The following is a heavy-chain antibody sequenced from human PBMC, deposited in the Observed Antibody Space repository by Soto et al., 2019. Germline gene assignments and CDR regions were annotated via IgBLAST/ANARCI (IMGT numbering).Heavy chain of an antibody. Sequence: QVQLVQSGAEVKKPGASVKVSCKASGYTFTSYDINWVRQATGQGLEWMGWMNPNSGNTGYAQKFQGRVTMTRNTSISTAYMELSSLRSEDTAVYYCARGPIAAPIYYYYYVDVWGKGTTVTVSS. CDR3: ARGPIAAPIYYYYYVDV. CDR2: MNPNSGNT. D-gene: IGHD6-13*01. V-gene: IGHV1-8*01. CDR1: GYTFTSYD. J-gene: IGHJ6*03.